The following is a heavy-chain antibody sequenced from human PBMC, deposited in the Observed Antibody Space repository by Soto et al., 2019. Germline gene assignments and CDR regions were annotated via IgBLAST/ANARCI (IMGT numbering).Heavy chain of an antibody. J-gene: IGHJ4*02. CDR1: GFPFGSHA. CDR2: VSGNGGTT. V-gene: IGHV3-23*01. D-gene: IGHD2-2*01. CDR3: AKCQRSTTCYVDY. Sequence: GGSLRLSCAASGFPFGSHAMSWVRQAPGKGLEWVSLVSGNGGTTNYADSVKGRFTISRDNSQKTLYLQMNSLRAEDTAIYYCAKCQRSTTCYVDYWGQGTLVTVSS.